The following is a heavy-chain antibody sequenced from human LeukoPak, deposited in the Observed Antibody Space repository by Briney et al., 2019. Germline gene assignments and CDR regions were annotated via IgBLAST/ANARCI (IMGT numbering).Heavy chain of an antibody. V-gene: IGHV4-38-2*02. Sequence: SETLSLTCTVSGYSISSAYYWGWIRQPPGKGLECIGIISQSGSTYYNPSLKGRVTISVDTSQNQFSLKLTSVTAADTAVYYCARGVNGDPGDYWGQGTLVTVSS. J-gene: IGHJ4*02. CDR3: ARGVNGDPGDY. D-gene: IGHD4-17*01. CDR1: GYSISSAYY. CDR2: ISQSGST.